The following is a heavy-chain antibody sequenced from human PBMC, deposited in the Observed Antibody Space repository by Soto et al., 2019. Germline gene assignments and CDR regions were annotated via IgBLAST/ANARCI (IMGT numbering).Heavy chain of an antibody. V-gene: IGHV3-23*01. CDR1: GFTFSSYA. CDR2: ISGSGGST. Sequence: PGGSLRLSCAASGFTFSSYAMTWVRQAPGKGLEWVSVISGSGGSTYFADSVKGRFTISRDNSKNTLYLQMSSLRAEDTALYYCAKEYDSSGYHWFDPWGQGTLVTVSS. CDR3: AKEYDSSGYHWFDP. D-gene: IGHD3-22*01. J-gene: IGHJ5*02.